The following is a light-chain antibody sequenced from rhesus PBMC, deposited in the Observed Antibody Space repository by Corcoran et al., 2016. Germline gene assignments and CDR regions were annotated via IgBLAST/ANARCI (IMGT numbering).Light chain of an antibody. CDR2: DAS. Sequence: PGEGATLSCRASQSVNGRLAWNQQKPGQTPRLLVYDASTRAPGIPDRFSGGGSGTAFFLTVSSLEPEAVGVYYCQQYSTWPWTFGQGTKVDI. CDR3: QQYSTWPWT. J-gene: IGKJ1*01. V-gene: IGKV3-35*01. CDR1: QSVNGR.